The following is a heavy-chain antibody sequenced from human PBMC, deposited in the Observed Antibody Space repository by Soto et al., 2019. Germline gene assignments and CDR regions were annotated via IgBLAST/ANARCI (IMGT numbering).Heavy chain of an antibody. CDR2: ISAHNGNT. CDR3: ARGRYGDY. D-gene: IGHD1-1*01. Sequence: QVHLVQSGAEVKKPGASVKVSCKASGYTFTSYGITWVRQAPGQGLEWMGWISAHNGNTDYAQKLQGRVIVTRDSSTSTAYMELRRLISDDTAVYYWARGRYGDYWGQGAQVTVSS. CDR1: GYTFTSYG. J-gene: IGHJ4*02. V-gene: IGHV1-18*01.